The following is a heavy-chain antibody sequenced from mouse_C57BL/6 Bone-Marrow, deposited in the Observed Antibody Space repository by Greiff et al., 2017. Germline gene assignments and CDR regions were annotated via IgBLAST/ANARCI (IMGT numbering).Heavy chain of an antibody. CDR2: INPGSGGT. D-gene: IGHD4-1*01. CDR1: GYAFTNYL. V-gene: IGHV1-54*01. Sequence: VQLQQSGAELVRPGTSVKVSCKASGYAFTNYLIEWVKQRPGQGLEWIGVINPGSGGTNYNEKFKGKATLTAAKSSSTAYMQISSLTSEDSAVYFCARSGGIAYWGQGTLVTVSA. CDR3: ARSGGIAY. J-gene: IGHJ3*01.